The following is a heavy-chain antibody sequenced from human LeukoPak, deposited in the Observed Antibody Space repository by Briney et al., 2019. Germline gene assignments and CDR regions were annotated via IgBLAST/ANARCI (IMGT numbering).Heavy chain of an antibody. CDR1: GFSFSTYW. CDR2: INSDGSST. Sequence: GGSLRLSCAASGFSFSTYWMHWVRQAPGKGLEWVSRINSDGSSTTYADSVKGRFTISRDNAKNSLYLQMNSLRAEDTALYFCARCSSGSYYNWFDPWGQGTLVTVSS. V-gene: IGHV3-74*01. J-gene: IGHJ5*02. D-gene: IGHD3-10*01. CDR3: ARCSSGSYYNWFDP.